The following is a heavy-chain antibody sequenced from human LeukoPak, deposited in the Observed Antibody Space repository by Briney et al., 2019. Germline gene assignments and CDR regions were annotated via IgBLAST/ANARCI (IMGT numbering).Heavy chain of an antibody. CDR3: ARPMMGADDAFDI. CDR1: GYTFTSYA. J-gene: IGHJ3*02. V-gene: IGHV1-3*01. CDR2: INAGNGNT. D-gene: IGHD1-26*01. Sequence: ASVKVSCTASGYTFTSYAMHWVRQAPGQRLEWMGWINAGNGNTKYSQKFQGRVTITRDTSASTAYMELSSLRSEDTAVYYCARPMMGADDAFDIWGQGTMVTVSS.